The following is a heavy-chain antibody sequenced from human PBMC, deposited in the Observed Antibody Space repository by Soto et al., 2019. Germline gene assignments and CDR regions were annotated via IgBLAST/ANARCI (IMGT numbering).Heavy chain of an antibody. CDR3: ARDRGDLGTGMDV. Sequence: QVQLQESGPGLVKPSQTLSLTCTVSGGSISSGGYYWSWIRQRPGKGLEWIGYISYSGSTYYNPSLQNRVTISVDTSKNQFSLKLNSVAAADTAVDYCARDRGDLGTGMDVRGQGTTVTVSS. CDR1: GGSISSGGYY. D-gene: IGHD7-27*01. V-gene: IGHV4-31*03. CDR2: ISYSGST. J-gene: IGHJ6*02.